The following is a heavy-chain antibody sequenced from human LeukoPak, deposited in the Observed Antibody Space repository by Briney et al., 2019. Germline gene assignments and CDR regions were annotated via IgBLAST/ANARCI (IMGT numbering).Heavy chain of an antibody. V-gene: IGHV4-61*02. J-gene: IGHJ4*02. CDR3: ARSRGLIDY. CDR2: IYTSGST. Sequence: SQTLSLTCTVSGGSISSGSYYWSWIRQPAGKGLEWIGRIYTSGSTNYNPSLKSRATISVDTSKNQFSLKLSSVTAADTAVYYCARSRGLIDYWGQGTLVTVSS. CDR1: GGSISSGSYY. D-gene: IGHD5-12*01.